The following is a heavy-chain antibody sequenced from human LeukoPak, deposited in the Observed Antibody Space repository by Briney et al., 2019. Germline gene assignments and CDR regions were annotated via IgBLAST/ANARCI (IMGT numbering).Heavy chain of an antibody. D-gene: IGHD1-1*01. CDR2: IYYTGST. CDR1: GCSISSSSYY. J-gene: IGHJ4*02. CDR3: ARRAQNGRLDY. V-gene: IGHV4-39*01. Sequence: SETLSLTCTVSGCSISSSSYYWGWLRQPPGKGLEWIGSIYYTGSTFYSQSLKSRVTISIETSKNQFSLKVGSVTASDTAIYYCARRAQNGRLDYWGQGTLVTVSS.